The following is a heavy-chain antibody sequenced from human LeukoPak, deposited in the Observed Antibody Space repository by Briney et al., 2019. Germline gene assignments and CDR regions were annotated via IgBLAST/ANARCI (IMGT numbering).Heavy chain of an antibody. V-gene: IGHV5-51*01. CDR3: ARHYDILTGYFTLDY. CDR2: IYPGDSDT. Sequence: GGSLKISCKSSGYSFITYWIGWVRQMPGKGLEWMGIIYPGDSDTRYSPSFQGQVTISADKSISTAYLQWSSLKASDTAMYYCARHYDILTGYFTLDYWGQGTLVTVSS. J-gene: IGHJ4*02. D-gene: IGHD3-9*01. CDR1: GYSFITYW.